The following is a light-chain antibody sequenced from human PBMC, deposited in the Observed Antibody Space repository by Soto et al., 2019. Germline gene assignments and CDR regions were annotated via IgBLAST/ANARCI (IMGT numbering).Light chain of an antibody. CDR1: SSNIGAGYD. Sequence: QSVLTQPPSVSGAPGQRVTISCTGSSSNIGAGYDVHWYQQLPGTAPKLLIYGNSNRPSGVPDRFSGSKSGTSASLAITGLQAEDEADYYCQSYDSRLSSVVFGGGTMLTVL. V-gene: IGLV1-40*01. J-gene: IGLJ2*01. CDR3: QSYDSRLSSVV. CDR2: GNS.